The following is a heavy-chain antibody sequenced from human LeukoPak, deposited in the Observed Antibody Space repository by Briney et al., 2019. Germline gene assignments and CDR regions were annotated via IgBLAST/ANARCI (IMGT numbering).Heavy chain of an antibody. Sequence: AGGSLRLSCAASGFTFSSYSMNWVRQAPGKGLEWVSSISSSSSYIYYADSVKGRFTISRDNAKNSLYLQMNSLRAEDTAVYYCARESASSGWSAAFDIWGQGTMVTVPS. V-gene: IGHV3-21*01. CDR2: ISSSSSYI. CDR1: GFTFSSYS. D-gene: IGHD6-19*01. CDR3: ARESASSGWSAAFDI. J-gene: IGHJ3*02.